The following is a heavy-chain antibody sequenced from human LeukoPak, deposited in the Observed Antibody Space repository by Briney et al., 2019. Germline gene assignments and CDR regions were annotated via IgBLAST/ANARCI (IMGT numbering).Heavy chain of an antibody. D-gene: IGHD3-16*02. CDR3: ARVPRELASI. CDR1: GYTFTGYY. Sequence: ASVKVSCKASGYTFTGYYMHWVRQAPGQGLEWMGYMNPASGNTGYAQKFQGRVTMTTDTSISTAYTELSSLRSEDTAVYYCARVPRELASIWGQGTMVTVSS. CDR2: MNPASGNT. V-gene: IGHV1-8*02. J-gene: IGHJ3*02.